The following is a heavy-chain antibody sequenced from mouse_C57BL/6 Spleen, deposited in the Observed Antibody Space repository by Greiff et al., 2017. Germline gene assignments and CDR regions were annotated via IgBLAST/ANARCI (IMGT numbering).Heavy chain of an antibody. D-gene: IGHD2-2*01. CDR2: IRLKSDNYAT. CDR1: GFTFSNYW. V-gene: IGHV6-3*01. Sequence: EVKVEESGGGLVQPGGSMKLSCVASGFTFSNYWMNWVRQSPEKGLEWVAQIRLKSDNYATHYAESVKGRFTISRDDSKSSVYLQMNNLRAEDTGIYYGTGRGYDFFFAYWGQGTLVTVSA. J-gene: IGHJ3*01. CDR3: TGRGYDFFFAY.